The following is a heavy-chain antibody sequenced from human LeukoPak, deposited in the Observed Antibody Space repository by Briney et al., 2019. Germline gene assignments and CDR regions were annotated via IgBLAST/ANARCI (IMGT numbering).Heavy chain of an antibody. Sequence: ASVKVSCKASGYTFTGYYMHRVRQAPGQGLEWMGWINPNSGGTNYAQKFQGRVTMTRDTSISTAYMGLNRLRSDDTAVYYCARELTVTHGGPLGYWGQGTLVTVSS. J-gene: IGHJ4*02. V-gene: IGHV1-2*02. D-gene: IGHD4-17*01. CDR2: INPNSGGT. CDR1: GYTFTGYY. CDR3: ARELTVTHGGPLGY.